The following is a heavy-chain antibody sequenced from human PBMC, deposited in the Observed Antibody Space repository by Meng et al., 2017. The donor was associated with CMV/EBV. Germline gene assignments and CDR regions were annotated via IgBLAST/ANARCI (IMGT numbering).Heavy chain of an antibody. Sequence: GESLKISCAGSGFTFSDYEMSWVRQAPGKGLEWVSNIDYSGTGVYHADSMRGRFTVSRDNARNSLYLQLNSLRAEDTAVYYCARAWGIHFDYWGQGVVVTVSS. J-gene: IGHJ4*02. V-gene: IGHV3-48*03. CDR2: IDYSGTGV. CDR1: GFTFSDYE. D-gene: IGHD3-16*01. CDR3: ARAWGIHFDY.